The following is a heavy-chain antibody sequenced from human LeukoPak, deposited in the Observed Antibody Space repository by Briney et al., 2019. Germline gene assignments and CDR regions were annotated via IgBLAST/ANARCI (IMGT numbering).Heavy chain of an antibody. V-gene: IGHV3-23*01. J-gene: IGHJ4*02. CDR1: GSTFSDYA. D-gene: IGHD3-22*01. CDR2: IFAGGGAA. CDR3: AKNYYDRRGPYSWVFDY. Sequence: GGSLRLSCPVSGSTFSDYAMTWVRQAPGKGLEWVSSIFAGGGAALYADSMGGRFTIFRDDSKSTLFLQMHSLRAEDTAIYYCAKNYYDRRGPYSWVFDYWGQGTLVTVSS.